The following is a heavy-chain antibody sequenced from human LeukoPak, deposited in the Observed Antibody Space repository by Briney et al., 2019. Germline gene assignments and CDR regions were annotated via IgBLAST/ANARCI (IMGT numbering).Heavy chain of an antibody. CDR3: AKDSLRYCSSTSCYQFDY. CDR2: ISWNSGSI. Sequence: GGSLRLSCAASGLTFDDYAMHWVRQAPGKGLEWVSGISWNSGSIGYADSVKGRFTISRDNAKNSLYLQMNSLRAEDTALYYCAKDSLRYCSSTSCYQFDYWGQGTLVTVSS. J-gene: IGHJ4*02. CDR1: GLTFDDYA. D-gene: IGHD2-2*01. V-gene: IGHV3-9*01.